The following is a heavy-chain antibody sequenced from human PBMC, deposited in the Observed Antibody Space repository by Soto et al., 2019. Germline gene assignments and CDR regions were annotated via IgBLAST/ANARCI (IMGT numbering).Heavy chain of an antibody. V-gene: IGHV3-11*01. J-gene: IGHJ4*02. CDR1: GYTFSDYY. CDR3: ASHYDMWSGYLSPVDY. CDR2: IATSGTKI. Sequence: QVQLVESGGDLVKPGGSLRLSCAASGYTFSDYYMSWIRQAPGKGLEWISYIATSGTKIYYADSVKGRFTITRDNAKNSLDLEMNSLRDDDTAVYYCASHYDMWSGYLSPVDYWGQVTLVTVSS. D-gene: IGHD3-3*01.